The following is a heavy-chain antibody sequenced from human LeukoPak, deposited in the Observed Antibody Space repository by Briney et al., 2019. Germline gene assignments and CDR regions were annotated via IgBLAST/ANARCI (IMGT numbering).Heavy chain of an antibody. D-gene: IGHD1-1*01. CDR1: GFTFSSYS. J-gene: IGHJ4*02. CDR2: ISSSSSYI. Sequence: GGSLRLSCAASGFTFSSYSMNWVRQAPGKGLEWVSSISSSSSYIYYADSVKGRFTISRDNAKNSLYLQMNSLRAEDTAVYYCARASVQLGRPPHFDYWGQGTLVTVSS. CDR3: ARASVQLGRPPHFDY. V-gene: IGHV3-21*01.